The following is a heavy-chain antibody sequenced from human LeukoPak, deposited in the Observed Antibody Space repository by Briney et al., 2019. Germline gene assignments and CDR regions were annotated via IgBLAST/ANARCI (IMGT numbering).Heavy chain of an antibody. CDR2: MNPNSGNT. V-gene: IGHV1-8*01. CDR3: ARMGATGWLDY. J-gene: IGHJ4*02. Sequence: ASVKVSCKASGYTFTSSDINWVRQATGQGLEWMGWMNPNSGNTGYAQKLQGRVTMTTDTSTSTAYMELRSLRSDDTAVYYCARMGATGWLDYWGQGTLVTVSS. D-gene: IGHD1-26*01. CDR1: GYTFTSSD.